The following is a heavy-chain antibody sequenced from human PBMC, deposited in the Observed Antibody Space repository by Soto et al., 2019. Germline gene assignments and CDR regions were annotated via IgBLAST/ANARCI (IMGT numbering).Heavy chain of an antibody. D-gene: IGHD1-7*01. V-gene: IGHV1-69*12. Sequence: QVQLVQSGAEVKKPGSSVKVSCKASGGTFSSYAISWVRQAPGQGLEWKGGIIPIFGTANYAQKFQGRVTITADESTSTAYMELSSLRSEDTAVYYCARVRIGTTSYYFDYWGQGTLVTVSS. J-gene: IGHJ4*02. CDR2: IIPIFGTA. CDR3: ARVRIGTTSYYFDY. CDR1: GGTFSSYA.